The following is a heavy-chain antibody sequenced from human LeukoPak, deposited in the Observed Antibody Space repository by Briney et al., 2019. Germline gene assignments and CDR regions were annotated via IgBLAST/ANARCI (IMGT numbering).Heavy chain of an antibody. Sequence: PSETLSLTCTLPGGSISSGSYYWSWIRQPAGKWLEWIGRIYTSGSYNYNPSLKSRVTISVDTSKNQFSLKLSSVTAADTAVYYCAREVTIFGVVTDDAFDIWGQGTMVTVSS. CDR3: AREVTIFGVVTDDAFDI. CDR2: IYTSGSY. V-gene: IGHV4-61*02. D-gene: IGHD3-3*01. J-gene: IGHJ3*02. CDR1: GGSISSGSYY.